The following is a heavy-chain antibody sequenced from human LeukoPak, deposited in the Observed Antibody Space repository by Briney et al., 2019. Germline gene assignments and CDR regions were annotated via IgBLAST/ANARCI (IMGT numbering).Heavy chain of an antibody. CDR3: ASLHCSSTSCYNNWFDP. J-gene: IGHJ5*02. V-gene: IGHV4-61*01. Sequence: SETLSLTCTVSGGSVSSGRYYWTWIRQPPGKGLEWIGYIYDSGSTNYNPSLKSRVTISIDTSKNQFSLKLNSVTAADTAVYYCASLHCSSTSCYNNWFDPWGQGTLVTVSS. CDR1: GGSVSSGRYY. CDR2: IYDSGST. D-gene: IGHD2-2*02.